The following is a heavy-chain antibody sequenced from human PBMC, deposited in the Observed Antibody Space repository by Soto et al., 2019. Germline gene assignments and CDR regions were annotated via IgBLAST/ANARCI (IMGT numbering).Heavy chain of an antibody. CDR3: AAYNTSRHAAFDI. Sequence: GGSLRLSCVGSEFTFSLYVIGWVRQAPGKGPEWVSFISGSGASTYYADSVKGRFAISRDNSKNTVYLQMNNLRPEDTAVYFCAAYNTSRHAAFDIWGRGTLVTVSS. CDR1: EFTFSLYV. V-gene: IGHV3-23*01. J-gene: IGHJ3*02. D-gene: IGHD1-20*01. CDR2: ISGSGAST.